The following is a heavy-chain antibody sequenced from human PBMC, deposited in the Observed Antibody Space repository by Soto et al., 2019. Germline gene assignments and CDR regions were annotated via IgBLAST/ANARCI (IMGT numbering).Heavy chain of an antibody. CDR2: IKQDGSEK. V-gene: IGHV3-7*01. CDR1: GFTFSSYW. CDR3: ARVRTPFKHYFDY. J-gene: IGHJ4*02. Sequence: EVQLVESGGGLVQPGGSLRLSCAASGFTFSSYWMSWVRQAPGKGLEWVANIKQDGSEKYYVDSVKGRFTISRDNAKNSLYLQMNSLRAEDTAVYYCARVRTPFKHYFDYWGQGTLVTVSS.